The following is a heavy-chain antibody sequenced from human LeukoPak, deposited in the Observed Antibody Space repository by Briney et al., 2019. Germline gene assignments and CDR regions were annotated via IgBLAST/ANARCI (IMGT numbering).Heavy chain of an antibody. V-gene: IGHV3-30-3*01. CDR2: ISYDGSNK. CDR3: ARVWYSSSSSAFDI. Sequence: GRSLRLSCAASGFTFSSYAMPWVRQAPGKGLERVAVISYDGSNKYYADSVKGRFTISRDNSKNTLYLQMNSLRAEDTAVYYCARVWYSSSSSAFDIWGQGTMVTVSS. CDR1: GFTFSSYA. D-gene: IGHD6-13*01. J-gene: IGHJ3*02.